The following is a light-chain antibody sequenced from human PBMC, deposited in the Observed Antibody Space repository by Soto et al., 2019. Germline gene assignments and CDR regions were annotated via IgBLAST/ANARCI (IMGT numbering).Light chain of an antibody. CDR2: DAS. CDR3: QQRSNWPWTT. CDR1: ESVSIY. J-gene: IGKJ1*01. Sequence: EIVLTQSPATLSLSPGESATLSCRASESVSIYISWYQQKPAQAPRLLISDASNRATGIPTRFSGSGSGTDFSLTIRRLEPEDFAVYYCQQRSNWPWTTFGQGTRVELK. V-gene: IGKV3-11*01.